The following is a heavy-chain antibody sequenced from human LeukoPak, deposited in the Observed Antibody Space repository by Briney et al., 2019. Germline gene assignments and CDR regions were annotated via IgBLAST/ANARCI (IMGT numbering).Heavy chain of an antibody. CDR3: AKDRLSYSSGPNWFDP. Sequence: GGSLRLSCAVSGFTFSSYAMSWVRQAPGKGLEWVSAISGSGGSTYYADSVKGRFTFSRDNSKNTLYLQMNSLRAEDTAVYYCAKDRLSYSSGPNWFDPWGQGTLVTVSS. D-gene: IGHD6-19*01. CDR2: ISGSGGST. V-gene: IGHV3-23*01. J-gene: IGHJ5*02. CDR1: GFTFSSYA.